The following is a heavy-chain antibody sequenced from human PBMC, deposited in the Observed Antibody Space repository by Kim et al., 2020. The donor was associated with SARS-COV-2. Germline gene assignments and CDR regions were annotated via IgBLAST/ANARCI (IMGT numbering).Heavy chain of an antibody. Sequence: SETLSLTCTVSGGSISSHYWSWIRQPPGKGLEWIGYIYYSGSTNYNPSLKSRVTISVDTSKNQFSLKLSSVTAADTAVYYCARHLRNMGEGLIFGVVIIPAALDPWGQGTLVTVSS. J-gene: IGHJ5*02. V-gene: IGHV4-59*08. CDR2: IYYSGST. CDR1: GGSISSHY. CDR3: ARHLRNMGEGLIFGVVIIPAALDP. D-gene: IGHD3-3*01.